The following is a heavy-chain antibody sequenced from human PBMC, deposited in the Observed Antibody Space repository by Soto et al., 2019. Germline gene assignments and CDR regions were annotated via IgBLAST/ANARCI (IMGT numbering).Heavy chain of an antibody. D-gene: IGHD6-19*01. CDR3: AREGRVGGIDY. J-gene: IGHJ4*02. V-gene: IGHV3-48*03. CDR2: ISSIGVAT. CDR1: GFTFSIHE. Sequence: GGSLRLSCAASGFTFSIHEMNVVRQAPGKGLEWVSYISSIGVATYYADSVKGRFTISRDNAKNSLYLQMNSLRAEDTAVYYCAREGRVGGIDYRGQGTPVTVAS.